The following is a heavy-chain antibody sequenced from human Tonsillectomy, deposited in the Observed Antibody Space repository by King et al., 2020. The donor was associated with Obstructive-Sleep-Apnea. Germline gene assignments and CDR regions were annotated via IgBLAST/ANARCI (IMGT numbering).Heavy chain of an antibody. CDR3: ARGMGSSSLRVGYYYGMDV. CDR1: GYSFTSYW. V-gene: IGHV5-10-1*03. J-gene: IGHJ6*02. D-gene: IGHD6-6*01. Sequence: QLVQSGAEVKKPGESLRISCKGSGYSFTSYWISWVRQMPGKGLEWMGRIDPSDSYTNYSPSFQGHVTISADKSISTAYLQWSSLKASDTAMYYCARGMGSSSLRVGYYYGMDVWGQGTTVTVSS. CDR2: IDPSDSYT.